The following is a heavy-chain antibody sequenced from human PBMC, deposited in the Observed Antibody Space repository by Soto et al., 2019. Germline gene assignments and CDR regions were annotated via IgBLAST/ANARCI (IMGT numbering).Heavy chain of an antibody. CDR3: ARQSAPRDFDY. CDR2: IYYSGST. Sequence: SETLSLTCTVFGGSISSSSYYWGWIRQPPGKGLEWIGSIYYSGSTYYNPSLKSRVTISVDTSKNQFSLKLSSVTAADTAVYYCARQSAPRDFDYWGQGTLVTVSS. CDR1: GGSISSSSYY. J-gene: IGHJ4*02. V-gene: IGHV4-39*01.